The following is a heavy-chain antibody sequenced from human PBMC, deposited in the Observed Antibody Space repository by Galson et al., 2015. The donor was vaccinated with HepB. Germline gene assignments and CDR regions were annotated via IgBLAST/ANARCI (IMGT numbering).Heavy chain of an antibody. CDR3: ARETAMVKYYYYGMDV. J-gene: IGHJ6*02. Sequence: SLRLSCAASGFTFSSYAMHWVRQAPGKGLEWVAVISYDGSNQYYADSVKGRFTISRDNSKNTLYLQMNSLRAEDTAVYYCARETAMVKYYYYGMDVWGQGTTVTVSS. CDR1: GFTFSSYA. D-gene: IGHD5-18*01. V-gene: IGHV3-30-3*01. CDR2: ISYDGSNQ.